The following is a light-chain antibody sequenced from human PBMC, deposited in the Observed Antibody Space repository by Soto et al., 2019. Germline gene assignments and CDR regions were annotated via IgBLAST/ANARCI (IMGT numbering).Light chain of an antibody. CDR2: EVS. J-gene: IGLJ2*01. CDR3: SSSAGSNNGV. V-gene: IGLV2-8*01. CDR1: SSDVGGYNY. Sequence: QSALTQPPSASGSPGQSVTISCTGTSSDVGGYNYVSWYQQHPGKAPKLMIYEVSKRPSRVPDRFSGSKSGNTASLTVSGLQTEDEADYYCSSSAGSNNGVFGGGTQLTVL.